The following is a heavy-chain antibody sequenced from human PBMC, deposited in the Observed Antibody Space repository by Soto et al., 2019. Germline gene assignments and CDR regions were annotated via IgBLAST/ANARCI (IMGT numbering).Heavy chain of an antibody. CDR1: GYRFTSKY. D-gene: IGHD2-2*01. CDR3: ASHCSTSCSDWVDP. Sequence: QVQLVQSGAEVQKPAASVKVSCKASGYRFTSKYIHWLRQAPGQALEWMGIIDPSVGSTSYAQKFQGRVTMTRDTSTSTVYMELSSLRSEDTAVYYCASHCSTSCSDWVDPWGQGTLVTVSS. V-gene: IGHV1-46*03. J-gene: IGHJ5*02. CDR2: IDPSVGST.